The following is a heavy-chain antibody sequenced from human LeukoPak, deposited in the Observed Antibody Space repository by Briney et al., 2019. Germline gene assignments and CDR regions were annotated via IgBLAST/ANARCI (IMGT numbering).Heavy chain of an antibody. CDR1: GFIFSSYS. J-gene: IGHJ3*02. CDR3: ARGDSTLDAFDI. V-gene: IGHV3-21*01. CDR2: ISSSSSYI. D-gene: IGHD6-13*01. Sequence: PGGSLRLSCAASGFIFSSYSMNWVRQAPGKGLEWVSSISSSSSYIYYADSVKGRFTISRDNAKNSLYLQMNSLRAEDTAVYYCARGDSTLDAFDIWGQGTMVTVSS.